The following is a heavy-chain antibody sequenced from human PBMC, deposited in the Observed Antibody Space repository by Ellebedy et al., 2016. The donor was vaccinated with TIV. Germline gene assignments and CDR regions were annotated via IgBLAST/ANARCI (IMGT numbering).Heavy chain of an antibody. CDR2: IRNDGNNA. V-gene: IGHV3-33*08. CDR3: ARWYGSGTYYLDP. D-gene: IGHD3-10*01. CDR1: GFSFNSYV. Sequence: GESLKISCAASGFSFNSYVMHWVRQAPGKGLEWVAAIRNDGNNAYYADSVKGRFTISKENSKNTLYLQMNSLRAEDTALYYCARWYGSGTYYLDPWGQGTLVTVSS. J-gene: IGHJ5*01.